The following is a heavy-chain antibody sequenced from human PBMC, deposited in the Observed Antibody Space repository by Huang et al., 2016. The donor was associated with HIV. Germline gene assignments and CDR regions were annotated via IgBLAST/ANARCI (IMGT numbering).Heavy chain of an antibody. Sequence: EIQLMEAGGGLVRPGGSLRLSCGVAGFTFEGFWMSWVRQAPGKGLGWVASINQDGSDTYSVESVRGRFTISRDNSKNSLYLQMNGLTDEDAAVYYCARDGPEYSNYLDFWGPGTLVTV. D-gene: IGHD4-4*01. J-gene: IGHJ4*02. CDR1: GFTFEGFW. CDR3: ARDGPEYSNYLDF. CDR2: INQDGSDT. V-gene: IGHV3-7*01.